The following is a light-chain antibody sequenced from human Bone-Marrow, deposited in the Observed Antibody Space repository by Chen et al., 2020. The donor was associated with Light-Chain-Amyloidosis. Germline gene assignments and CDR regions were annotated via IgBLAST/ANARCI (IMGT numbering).Light chain of an antibody. J-gene: IGLJ1*01. Sequence: QSALTQPASVSGSPGQSITLSFTGPSGDVRTYNYVSWYQQHPGKAPKVMIYAVSNRPSGVYNRFSGSKSGNTASLTISGLQAEDEADYYCSSFTSSSSYVFGPGTKVTVL. CDR1: SGDVRTYNY. V-gene: IGLV2-14*01. CDR3: SSFTSSSSYV. CDR2: AVS.